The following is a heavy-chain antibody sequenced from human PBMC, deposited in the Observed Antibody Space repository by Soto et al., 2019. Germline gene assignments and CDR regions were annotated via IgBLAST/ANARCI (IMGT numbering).Heavy chain of an antibody. V-gene: IGHV4-59*08. Sequence: SETLSLTCTVSGGSISSYYWSWIRQPPGKGLECIGYIYYSGSTNYNPSLKSRVTISVDTSKNQFSLKLSSVTAADTAVYYCARVRRWLQLDLDYRGQGTLVTVSS. CDR2: IYYSGST. CDR1: GGSISSYY. CDR3: ARVRRWLQLDLDY. D-gene: IGHD5-12*01. J-gene: IGHJ4*02.